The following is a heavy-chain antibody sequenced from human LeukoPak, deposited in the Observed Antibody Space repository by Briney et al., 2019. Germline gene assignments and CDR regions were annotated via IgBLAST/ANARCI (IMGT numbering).Heavy chain of an antibody. CDR1: GGTFSSYA. CDR3: ARDLTAMGKGLDY. J-gene: IGHJ4*02. D-gene: IGHD5-18*01. Sequence: SVKVSCKASGGTFSSYANSWVRQAPGQGLEWMGGIIPIFGTANYAQKFQGRVTITADESTSTAYMELSSLRSEDTAVYYCARDLTAMGKGLDYWGQGTLVTVSS. CDR2: IIPIFGTA. V-gene: IGHV1-69*01.